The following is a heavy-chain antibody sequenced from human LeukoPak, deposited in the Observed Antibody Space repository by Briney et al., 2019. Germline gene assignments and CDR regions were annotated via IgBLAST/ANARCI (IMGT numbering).Heavy chain of an antibody. D-gene: IGHD3-22*01. V-gene: IGHV3-33*06. CDR3: AKPPPYYYDSSGYYYY. CDR2: IWYDGSNK. J-gene: IGHJ4*02. Sequence: GGSLRLSCAASGFTFSSYGMHWVRQAPGKGLEWVAVIWYDGSNKYYADSVKGRFTISRDNSKNTLYLQMNSLRAEDTAVYYCAKPPPYYYDSSGYYYYWGQGTLVTVSS. CDR1: GFTFSSYG.